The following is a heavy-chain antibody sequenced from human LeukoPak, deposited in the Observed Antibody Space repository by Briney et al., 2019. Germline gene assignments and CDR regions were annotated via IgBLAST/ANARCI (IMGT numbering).Heavy chain of an antibody. J-gene: IGHJ4*02. Sequence: GGSLRLSCAASGFTFSDYYMSWIRQAPGKGLEWGSYISSSSSYTNYADSEKGRFTISRDNAKNSLYLQMHSLRAEDTAVYYCARARGIAAAGMSYYFDYWGQGTLVTVSS. CDR2: ISSSSSYT. CDR1: GFTFSDYY. V-gene: IGHV3-11*06. D-gene: IGHD6-13*01. CDR3: ARARGIAAAGMSYYFDY.